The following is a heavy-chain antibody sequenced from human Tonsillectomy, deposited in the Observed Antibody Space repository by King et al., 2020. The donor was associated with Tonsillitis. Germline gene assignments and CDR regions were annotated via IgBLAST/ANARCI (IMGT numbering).Heavy chain of an antibody. V-gene: IGHV5-10-1*03. CDR2: IDPSDSYI. CDR1: GYSFSSFW. J-gene: IGHJ4*02. Sequence: VQLVESGAEVKKPGESLRISCKGSGYSFSSFWINWVRQVPGKGLEWMGRIDPSDSYINYSPSFQGHVTISTDKSISTAYLQWSSLKASDTAMYYCAIMSYDSSGYIVDYWGQGTLVTVSS. CDR3: AIMSYDSSGYIVDY. D-gene: IGHD3-22*01.